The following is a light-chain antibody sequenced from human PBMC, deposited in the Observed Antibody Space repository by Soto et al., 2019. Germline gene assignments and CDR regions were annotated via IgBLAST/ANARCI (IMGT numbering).Light chain of an antibody. Sequence: QSVLTQPPSASASLGASVTLTCTLSSGYSNYKVDWYQQRPGKGPRFVMRVGTGGIVGSKGDGIPDRFSVLGSGLNRYLTIKNIHEEDESDYHCGADHGSGSNFVVFGGGTKVTVL. V-gene: IGLV9-49*01. CDR2: VGTGGIVG. J-gene: IGLJ2*01. CDR1: SGYSNYK. CDR3: GADHGSGSNFVV.